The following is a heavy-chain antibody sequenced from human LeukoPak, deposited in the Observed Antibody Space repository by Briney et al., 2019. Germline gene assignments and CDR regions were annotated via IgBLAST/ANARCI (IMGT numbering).Heavy chain of an antibody. D-gene: IGHD2-21*01. CDR2: IRRRGTPI. J-gene: IGHJ5*01. CDR3: AREETACGSDWYDS. CDR1: GFTFSSYE. Sequence: GGSLRLFCAASGFTFSSYEMNWVRQAPGKGPGWVSYIRRRGTPIHYADSVKGRFTISRDNAKNSLFLQMNSLRAEDTAVYYCAREETACGSDWYDSWGQGTLVTVSS. V-gene: IGHV3-48*03.